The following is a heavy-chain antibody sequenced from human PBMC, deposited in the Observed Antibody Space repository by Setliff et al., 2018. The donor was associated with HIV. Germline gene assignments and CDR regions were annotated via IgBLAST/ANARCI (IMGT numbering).Heavy chain of an antibody. D-gene: IGHD5-12*01. J-gene: IGHJ4*02. V-gene: IGHV3-7*05. CDR3: VREVSTTPYYFNY. CDR2: INQDGSDK. Sequence: GSLRLSCAASGFTLSGYWMSWVRQTPGKGLEWVANINQDGSDKYFVDSVKGRFTISRDNAKNSLYLQMDSLTAEDTAVYYCVREVSTTPYYFNYWGQGALVTVSS. CDR1: GFTLSGYW.